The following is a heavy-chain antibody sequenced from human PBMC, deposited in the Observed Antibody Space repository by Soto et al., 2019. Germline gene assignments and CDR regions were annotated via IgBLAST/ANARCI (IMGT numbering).Heavy chain of an antibody. J-gene: IGHJ3*02. CDR1: GFTFSSYW. CDR3: ARDPLWLIDAFDI. V-gene: IGHV3-7*01. CDR2: IKQDGSEK. Sequence: GGSLRLSCAASGFTFSSYWMSWVRQAPGKGLEWVANIKQDGSEKYYVDSVKGRFTISRDNAKNSLYLQMNSLRAEDTAVYYCARDPLWLIDAFDIWGQGTMVTVSS. D-gene: IGHD5-18*01.